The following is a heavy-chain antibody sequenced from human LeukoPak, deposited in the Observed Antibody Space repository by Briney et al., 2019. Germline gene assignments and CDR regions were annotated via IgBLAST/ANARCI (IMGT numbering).Heavy chain of an antibody. J-gene: IGHJ3*02. CDR1: GGSISSYY. CDR3: ARHGPIVGGDDAFDI. CDR2: IYYSGST. D-gene: IGHD1-26*01. V-gene: IGHV4-59*05. Sequence: LETLSLTCTVSGGSISSYYWSWIRQPPGKGLEWIGSIYYSGSTYYNPSLKSRVTISVDTSKNQFSLKLSSVTAADTAVYYCARHGPIVGGDDAFDIWGQGTMVTVSS.